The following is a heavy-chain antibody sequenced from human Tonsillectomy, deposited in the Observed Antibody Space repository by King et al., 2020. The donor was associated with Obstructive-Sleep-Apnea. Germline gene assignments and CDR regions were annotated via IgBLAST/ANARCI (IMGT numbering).Heavy chain of an antibody. V-gene: IGHV4-39*07. CDR2: IYYSGST. Sequence: QLQESGPGLVKPSETLSLTCTVSDGSLGSSSYYWGWVRQPPGKGLEWTGIIYYSGSTYYNPSLESRVSISVDTSKNRLSLTLTSVTTADTAMYFCARGRKQLPPRGAFDIWGQGTRITVSS. D-gene: IGHD6-13*01. CDR1: DGSLGSSSYY. CDR3: ARGRKQLPPRGAFDI. J-gene: IGHJ3*02.